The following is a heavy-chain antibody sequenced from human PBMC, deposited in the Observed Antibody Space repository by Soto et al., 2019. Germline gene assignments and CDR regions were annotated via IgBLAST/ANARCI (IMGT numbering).Heavy chain of an antibody. J-gene: IGHJ4*02. V-gene: IGHV1-18*01. CDR1: GYTFTSHG. Sequence: APVKVSCKASGYTFTSHGISWVRQAPGKGLEWMGWISAYNGNTNYAQKLQGRVTMTTDTSTSTAYMELRSLRSDDTAVYYCARALSYGEYYFDYWGQGTLVTVSS. CDR2: ISAYNGNT. CDR3: ARALSYGEYYFDY. D-gene: IGHD4-17*01.